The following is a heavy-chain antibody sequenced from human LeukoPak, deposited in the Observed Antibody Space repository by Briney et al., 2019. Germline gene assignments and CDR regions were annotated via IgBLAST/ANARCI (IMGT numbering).Heavy chain of an antibody. CDR1: GGSISSNNYF. J-gene: IGHJ3*02. CDR3: ASMKGGAFDI. CDR2: IYYSGST. Sequence: SETLSLTCTVSGGSISSNNYFWGWIRQPPGKGLEWIGSIYYSGSTHYNPSLKSRVTISVDTSKNQFSLKLSSVTAADTAVYYCASMKGGAFDIWGQGTMVTVSS. V-gene: IGHV4-39*07. D-gene: IGHD3-16*01.